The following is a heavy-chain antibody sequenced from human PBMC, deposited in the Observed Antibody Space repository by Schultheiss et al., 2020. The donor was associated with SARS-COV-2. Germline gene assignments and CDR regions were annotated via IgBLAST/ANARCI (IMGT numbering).Heavy chain of an antibody. V-gene: IGHV3-33*01. CDR1: GFTFSSYG. D-gene: IGHD4-23*01. Sequence: GESLKISCAASGFTFSSYGMHWVRQAPGKGLEWVAVIWYDGSNKYYADSVKGRFTISRDNSKNTLYLQMNSLRAEDTAVYYCARDFGSGGNSPYYYGMDVWGQGTTVTVSS. CDR3: ARDFGSGGNSPYYYGMDV. J-gene: IGHJ6*02. CDR2: IWYDGSNK.